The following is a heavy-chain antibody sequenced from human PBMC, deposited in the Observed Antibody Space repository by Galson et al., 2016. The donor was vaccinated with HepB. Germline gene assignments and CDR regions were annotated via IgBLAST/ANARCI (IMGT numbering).Heavy chain of an antibody. J-gene: IGHJ5*02. CDR3: ARLKSGVGWFDP. D-gene: IGHD2-15*01. V-gene: IGHV4-39*01. CDR1: GGSISSSNYY. CDR2: IYYSGST. Sequence: SETLSLTCSVSGGSISSSNYYWGWIRQPPGKGLEWIGSIYYSGSTYYNPSLKTRVTISVDTSKNQFSLKLSSVTAADTAVYYCARLKSGVGWFDPWGQGTPVTVSS.